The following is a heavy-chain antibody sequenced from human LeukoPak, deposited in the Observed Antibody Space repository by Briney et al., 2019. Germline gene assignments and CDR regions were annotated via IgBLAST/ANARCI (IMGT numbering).Heavy chain of an antibody. D-gene: IGHD6-6*01. CDR2: IKSKTDGGTA. V-gene: IGHV3-15*01. J-gene: IGHJ4*02. CDR1: GFTFSSAW. Sequence: GGSLRLSCAASGFTFSSAWMGWVRQAPGKGLEWVGRIKSKTDGGTADYTAPVKGRFTISRDDSENTLYLQMNSLKTEDTGVYYCSFILLWEYSQDYWGQGTLVTVSS. CDR3: SFILLWEYSQDY.